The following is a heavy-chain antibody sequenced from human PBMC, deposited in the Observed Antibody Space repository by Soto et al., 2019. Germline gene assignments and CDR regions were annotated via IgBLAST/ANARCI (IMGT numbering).Heavy chain of an antibody. CDR3: ARDSAAVRYFDWSRESNWFDP. Sequence: SETLSLTCTVSGGSISSYYWSWIRQPPGKGLEWIGYIYYSGSTSYNPSLKSRVTISVDTSKNQLSLKLSSVTAADTAVYYCARDSAAVRYFDWSRESNWFDPWGQGTLVTVSS. CDR2: IYYSGST. J-gene: IGHJ5*02. D-gene: IGHD3-9*01. V-gene: IGHV4-59*01. CDR1: GGSISSYY.